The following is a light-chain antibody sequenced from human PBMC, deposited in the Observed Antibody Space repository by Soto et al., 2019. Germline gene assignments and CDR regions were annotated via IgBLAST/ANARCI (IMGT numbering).Light chain of an antibody. CDR1: QSISSY. CDR2: KAS. V-gene: IGKV1-5*03. CDR3: QQYNSYSRT. Sequence: DIQMTQSPSSRSASVGDRVTITCRASQSISSYLNWYQQKPGKAPKLLIYKASTLKSGVPSRFSGSGSGTEFTLTISSLQPDDFATYYCQQYNSYSRTFGQGTKVDIK. J-gene: IGKJ1*01.